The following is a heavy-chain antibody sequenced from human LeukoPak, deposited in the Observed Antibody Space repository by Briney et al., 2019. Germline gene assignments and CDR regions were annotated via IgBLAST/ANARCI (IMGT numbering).Heavy chain of an antibody. CDR1: GFTFSSYS. CDR2: ISSSSTHI. Sequence: PGGSLRLSCAASGFTFSSYSLNWVRQAPGKGLEWVSSISSSSTHIYYADSVKGRFTISRDNAENSLFLQMNSLRAEDTAVYYCARGAYCSGDSCYSPYYFDYWGQGTLVTVSS. CDR3: ARGAYCSGDSCYSPYYFDY. J-gene: IGHJ4*02. V-gene: IGHV3-21*01. D-gene: IGHD2-15*01.